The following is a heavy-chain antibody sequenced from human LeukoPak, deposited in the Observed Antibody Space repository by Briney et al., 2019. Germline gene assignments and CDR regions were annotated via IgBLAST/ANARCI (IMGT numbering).Heavy chain of an antibody. V-gene: IGHV4-34*01. J-gene: IGHJ4*02. CDR1: GGSFSGYY. CDR2: INHSGST. CDR3: ARGIHYDFWSGYYRYFDY. Sequence: SETLSLTCAVYGGSFSGYYWSWVRQPPGKGLEWVGEINHSGSTNYNPSLKSRVTISVDTSKNQFSLKLSSVTAADTAVYYCARGIHYDFWSGYYRYFDYWGQGTLVTVSS. D-gene: IGHD3-3*01.